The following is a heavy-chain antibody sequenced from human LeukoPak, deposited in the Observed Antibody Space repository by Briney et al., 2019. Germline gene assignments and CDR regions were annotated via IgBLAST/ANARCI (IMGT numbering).Heavy chain of an antibody. CDR2: ISGSGSST. CDR3: ARGYSYGGDY. J-gene: IGHJ4*02. CDR1: GFTFSSYA. V-gene: IGHV3-23*01. Sequence: GGSLRLPCADSGFTFSSYAMSWVRQAPVKGLQWVSTISGSGSSTYYADSVKGRFTISRDNAKNSLYLQMNSLRAEDTAVYYCARGYSYGGDYWGQGTLVTVSS. D-gene: IGHD5-18*01.